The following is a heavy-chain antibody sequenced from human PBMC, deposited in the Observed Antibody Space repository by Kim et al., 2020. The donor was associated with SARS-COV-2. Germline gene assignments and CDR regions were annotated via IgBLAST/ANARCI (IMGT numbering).Heavy chain of an antibody. D-gene: IGHD3-22*01. CDR1: GFTFSSYA. Sequence: GGTLRLSCAASGFTFSSYAMSWVRQAPGKGLEWVSAISGSGGSTYYADTVKGRFTISTDNSKNTLYLQMNSLRAEDTAVYYCAKDPDSSGYYRLRLSYFDYWGQGTLVTVSS. CDR2: ISGSGGST. CDR3: AKDPDSSGYYRLRLSYFDY. V-gene: IGHV3-23*01. J-gene: IGHJ4*02.